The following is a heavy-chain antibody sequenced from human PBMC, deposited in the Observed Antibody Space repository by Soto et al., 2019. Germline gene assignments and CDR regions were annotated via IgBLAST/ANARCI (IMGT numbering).Heavy chain of an antibody. CDR3: ARQFQSGYYRLSDY. Sequence: SETLSLTCTVSGGSISSSSYYWGWIRQPPGKGLEWIGSIYYSGSTYYNPSLKSRVTISVDTSKNQFSLKLSSVTAADTAVYYCARQFQSGYYRLSDYWGQGTLVTVSS. CDR2: IYYSGST. V-gene: IGHV4-39*01. CDR1: GGSISSSSYY. J-gene: IGHJ4*02. D-gene: IGHD3-22*01.